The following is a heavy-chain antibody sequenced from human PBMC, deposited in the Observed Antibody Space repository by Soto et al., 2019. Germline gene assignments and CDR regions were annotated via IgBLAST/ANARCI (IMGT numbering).Heavy chain of an antibody. Sequence: PSETLSLTCTVSGGSSSIYFWSWIRQPPGKGLEWIGYIYYSGSTNYNPSLKSRVTISVDTSKNQFSLKLSSVTAADTAVYYCARVKLYYDFWNDRVFYFDYWGQGTLVTVSS. D-gene: IGHD3-3*01. J-gene: IGHJ4*02. CDR1: GGSSSIYF. CDR3: ARVKLYYDFWNDRVFYFDY. V-gene: IGHV4-59*01. CDR2: IYYSGST.